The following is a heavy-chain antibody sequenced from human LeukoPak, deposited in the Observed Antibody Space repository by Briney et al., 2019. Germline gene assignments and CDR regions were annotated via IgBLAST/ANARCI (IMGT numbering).Heavy chain of an antibody. V-gene: IGHV4-34*01. D-gene: IGHD6-13*01. Sequence: PSETLSLTCAVYGGSFSGYYWSWIRQPPGKGLEWIGEINHSGSTNYNPSLKSRVTISVDTSKNQFSLKLSSVTAADTAVYYCARDPEIAAAGGNWFDPWGQGTLVTVSS. J-gene: IGHJ5*02. CDR1: GGSFSGYY. CDR2: INHSGST. CDR3: ARDPEIAAAGGNWFDP.